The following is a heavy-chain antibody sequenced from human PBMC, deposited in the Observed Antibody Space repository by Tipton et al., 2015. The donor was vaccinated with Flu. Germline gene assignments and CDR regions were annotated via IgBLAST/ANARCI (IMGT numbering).Heavy chain of an antibody. CDR2: VSRSGST. CDR3: ARRGYSNYVSDPKSWFDP. V-gene: IGHV4-38-2*01. D-gene: IGHD4/OR15-4a*01. Sequence: TLSLTCAVSGDSISSDYHWGWIRQFPGKGLEWIGTVSRSGSTACNPSLTSRVTISVDRSKNQFSLNLKSVTAADMAVYYCARRGYSNYVSDPKSWFDPWGQGTLVAVSS. J-gene: IGHJ5*02. CDR1: GDSISSDYH.